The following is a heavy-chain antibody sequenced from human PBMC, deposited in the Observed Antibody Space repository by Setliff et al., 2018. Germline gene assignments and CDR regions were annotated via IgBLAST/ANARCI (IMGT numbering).Heavy chain of an antibody. Sequence: PGESLKISCAASGFTFSSHWMTWVRHAPGKGLEWVANINQDGSETYYVDSLKGRFSVSRDNGKNSLYLQMNSLRAEDTAVYYCARASKGLYCGSDCFYTFDSWGPGTLVTVSS. J-gene: IGHJ4*02. CDR1: GFTFSSHW. V-gene: IGHV3-7*01. CDR3: ARASKGLYCGSDCFYTFDS. D-gene: IGHD2-21*02. CDR2: INQDGSET.